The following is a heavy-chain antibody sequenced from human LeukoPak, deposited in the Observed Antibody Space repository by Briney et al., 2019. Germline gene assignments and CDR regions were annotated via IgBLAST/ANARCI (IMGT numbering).Heavy chain of an antibody. CDR1: GGSISSSSYY. D-gene: IGHD3-10*01. CDR2: IYYSGST. J-gene: IGHJ4*02. V-gene: IGHV4-39*01. Sequence: SETLSLTCTVSGGSISSSSYYWGWIRQPPGKGLEWIGSIYYSGSTYSNPSLKSRVTISVDTSKNQFSLKLSSVTAADTAVYYCARLALDGSGYWGQGTLVTVSS. CDR3: ARLALDGSGY.